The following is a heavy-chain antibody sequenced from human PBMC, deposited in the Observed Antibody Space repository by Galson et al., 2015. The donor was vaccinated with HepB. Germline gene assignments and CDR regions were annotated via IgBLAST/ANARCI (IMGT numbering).Heavy chain of an antibody. CDR2: ISAYNGNT. J-gene: IGHJ5*02. D-gene: IGHD2-2*02. CDR3: ARDYCSSTSCYINWFDP. Sequence: SVKVSCKASGYTFTSYGISWVRQAPGQGLEWMGWISAYNGNTNYAQKLQGRVTMTTDTSTSTAYMELRSLRSDDTAVYYCARDYCSSTSCYINWFDPWGQGTLVTVSS. V-gene: IGHV1-18*01. CDR1: GYTFTSYG.